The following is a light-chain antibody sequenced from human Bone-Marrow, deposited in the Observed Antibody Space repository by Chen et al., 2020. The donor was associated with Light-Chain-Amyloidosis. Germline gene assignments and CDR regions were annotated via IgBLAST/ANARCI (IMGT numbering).Light chain of an antibody. CDR1: SSAVGAYKY. CDR2: NVS. Sequence: QSALAQPPSASGSPGQSVTISCDGTSSAVGAYKYVSWYQPRPGKAPKLMIYNVSKRPSGVPDRVSGSKSGNTSSLTVSGLQAEDDADYYCSSYADSNNFVCGTGTKVTVV. CDR3: SSYADSNNFV. J-gene: IGLJ1*01. V-gene: IGLV2-8*01.